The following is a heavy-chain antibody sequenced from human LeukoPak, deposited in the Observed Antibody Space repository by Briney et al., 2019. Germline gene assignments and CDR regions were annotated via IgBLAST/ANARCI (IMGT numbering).Heavy chain of an antibody. J-gene: IGHJ5*02. CDR2: FDPEDGET. Sequence: ASVKVSCKVSGYTLTELSMHWVRQAPGKGLEWMGGFDPEDGETIYAQGFQGRVTMTEDTSTDTAYVELSGLRSEDTAVYYCATDEAPTYCGGDCYHWFDPWGQGTLVTVSS. CDR1: GYTLTELS. CDR3: ATDEAPTYCGGDCYHWFDP. D-gene: IGHD2-21*02. V-gene: IGHV1-24*01.